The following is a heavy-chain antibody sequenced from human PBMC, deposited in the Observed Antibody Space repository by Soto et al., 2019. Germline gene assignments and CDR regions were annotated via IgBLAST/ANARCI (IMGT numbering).Heavy chain of an antibody. CDR3: ARHGEGYCSGGSCLYYGMDV. CDR2: IYPGDSET. V-gene: IGHV5-51*01. CDR1: GYSFSTHW. Sequence: PGEXLKISCKGSGYSFSTHWIVWVRQMPEKVLEWVGIIYPGDSETRYSPSFQGQVSISADQSTSTAYLQWSSLKASDSAIYYCARHGEGYCSGGSCLYYGMDVWGQGTTVTVSS. D-gene: IGHD2-15*01. J-gene: IGHJ6*02.